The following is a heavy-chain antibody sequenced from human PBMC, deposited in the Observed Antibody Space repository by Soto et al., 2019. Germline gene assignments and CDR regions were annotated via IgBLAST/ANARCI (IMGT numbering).Heavy chain of an antibody. CDR1: GYDFNTNW. D-gene: IGHD3-3*01. CDR3: ARLPRDCNQTSCYYAEH. Sequence: GESLKISCRGSGYDFNTNWFGWVRQLPGRGLEWVGIMYPGDSDTRLHPSLQGHVTLSADVTVSTAFLQWRTLKTSDSGMYFCARLPRDCNQTSCYYAEHSGQGTPLTLSS. CDR2: MYPGDSDT. J-gene: IGHJ4*02. V-gene: IGHV5-51*01.